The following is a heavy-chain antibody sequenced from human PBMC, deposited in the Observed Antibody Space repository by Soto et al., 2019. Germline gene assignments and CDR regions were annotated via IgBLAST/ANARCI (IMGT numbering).Heavy chain of an antibody. CDR2: ISSSGSTI. V-gene: IGHV3-11*01. CDR3: ARDGPPYYYGSGRYYYGMDV. Sequence: PGGSLRLSCAASGFTFSDYYMSWIRQAPGKGLEWVSYISSSGSTIYYADSVKGRFTISRDNAKNSLYLQMNSLRAEDTAVYYCARDGPPYYYGSGRYYYGMDVWGQGTTVTVSS. J-gene: IGHJ6*02. D-gene: IGHD3-10*01. CDR1: GFTFSDYY.